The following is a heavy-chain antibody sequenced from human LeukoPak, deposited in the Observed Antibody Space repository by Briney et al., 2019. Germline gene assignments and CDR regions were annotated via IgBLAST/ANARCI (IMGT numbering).Heavy chain of an antibody. CDR3: AKEPAKWELQYYFDY. J-gene: IGHJ4*02. CDR1: GFTFSSYT. D-gene: IGHD1-26*01. CDR2: ITTGDGNT. V-gene: IGHV3-23*01. Sequence: GGSLRLSCTASGFTFSSYTMTWVRQAPGKGLKWVSTITTGDGNTYYAASVKGRFTVSRDDSKNTLYLQMNSLRAEDTAVYYCAKEPAKWELQYYFDYWGQGTLVTVSS.